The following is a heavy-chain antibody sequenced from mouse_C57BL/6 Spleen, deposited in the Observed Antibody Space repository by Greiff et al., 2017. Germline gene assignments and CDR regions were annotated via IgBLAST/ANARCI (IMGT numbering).Heavy chain of an antibody. CDR3: TPRWLRRGPWFAY. J-gene: IGHJ3*01. CDR2: IDPENGDT. D-gene: IGHD2-2*01. V-gene: IGHV14-4*01. Sequence: VQLQQSGAELVRPGASVKLSCTASGFNIKDDYMHWVKQRPEQGLEWIGWIDPENGDTEYASKFQGKATITADTSSNPAYLQLSSLTSEDTAVYYCTPRWLRRGPWFAYWGQGTLVTVSA. CDR1: GFNIKDDY.